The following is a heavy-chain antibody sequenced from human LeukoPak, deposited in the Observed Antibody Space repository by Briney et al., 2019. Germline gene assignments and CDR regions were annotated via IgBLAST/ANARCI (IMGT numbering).Heavy chain of an antibody. D-gene: IGHD1-1*01. Sequence: SGTLSLTCAVSGASISSSHWWSWVRQAPGKGLEWIGEVYHSGNTNYNPSLKSRVTISVDKSKNQFSLKLSSVTAADTAVYYCARQPRGANFLDAFDIWGQGTMVTVSS. CDR2: VYHSGNT. V-gene: IGHV4-4*02. CDR3: ARQPRGANFLDAFDI. CDR1: GASISSSHW. J-gene: IGHJ3*02.